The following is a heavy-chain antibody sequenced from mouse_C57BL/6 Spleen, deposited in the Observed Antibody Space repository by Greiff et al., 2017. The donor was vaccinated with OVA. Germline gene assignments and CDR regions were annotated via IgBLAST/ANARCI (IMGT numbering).Heavy chain of an antibody. CDR3: AREEHNDYDVGWYFDV. J-gene: IGHJ1*03. D-gene: IGHD2-4*01. CDR2: ISYDGSN. CDR1: GYSITSGYY. V-gene: IGHV3-6*01. Sequence: EVQLVESGPGLVKPSQSLSLTCSVTGYSITSGYYWNWIRQFPGNKLEWMGYISYDGSNNYNPSLKNRISITRDTSKNQFFLKLNSVTTEDTATYYCAREEHNDYDVGWYFDVWGTGTTVTVSS.